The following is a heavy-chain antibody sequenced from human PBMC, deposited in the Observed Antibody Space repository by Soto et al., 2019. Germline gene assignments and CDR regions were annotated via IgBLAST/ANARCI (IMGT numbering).Heavy chain of an antibody. V-gene: IGHV2-70*04. D-gene: IGHD2-8*02. CDR3: ARSYCTSDNSLKRNWFSP. CDR2: IDWNDAK. J-gene: IGHJ5*02. CDR1: GFSLSTSEMR. Sequence: SGPTLVNPTQTLTMTCAVSGFSLSTSEMRVSWIRQPPGKALEWLARIDWNDAKFYSASLKTRLTISKDTSKNQVVLTMTNMDPADTATYYCARSYCTSDNSLKRNWFSPCGQGTLVTVSS.